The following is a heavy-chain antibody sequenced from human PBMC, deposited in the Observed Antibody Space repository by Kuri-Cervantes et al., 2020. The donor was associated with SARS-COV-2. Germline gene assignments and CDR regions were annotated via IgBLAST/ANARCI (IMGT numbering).Heavy chain of an antibody. CDR2: IISIFGTA. V-gene: IGHV1-69*13. CDR1: GGTFSSYA. J-gene: IGHJ4*02. Sequence: SVKVSCKASGGTFSSYAISWVRQAPGQGLEWMGRIISIFGTANYAQKFQGRVTITADESTSTAYMELSSLRSEDTAVYYCASRPYSSGWYEGIDYWGQGTLVTVSS. CDR3: ASRPYSSGWYEGIDY. D-gene: IGHD6-19*01.